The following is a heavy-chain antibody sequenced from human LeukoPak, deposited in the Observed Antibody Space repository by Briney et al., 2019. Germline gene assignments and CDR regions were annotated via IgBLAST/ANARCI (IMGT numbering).Heavy chain of an antibody. J-gene: IGHJ4*02. CDR1: GGSFSGYY. CDR2: INHSGST. D-gene: IGHD2-2*01. Sequence: SETLSLTCAVCGGSFSGYYWSWIRQPPGKGLEWIGEINHSGSTNYIPSLKSRVTISVDTSKNQFSLKLSSVTAADTAVYYCAREYCSSTSCQGAYYFDYWGQGTLVTVSS. V-gene: IGHV4-34*01. CDR3: AREYCSSTSCQGAYYFDY.